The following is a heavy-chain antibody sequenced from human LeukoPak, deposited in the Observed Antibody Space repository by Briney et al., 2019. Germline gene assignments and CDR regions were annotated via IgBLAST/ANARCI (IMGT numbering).Heavy chain of an antibody. Sequence: PGGSLRLSCAASGFTFSSYGMHWVRQAPGKGLEWVAVISYDGSNKYYADSVKGRFTISRDNAQNSLYLQMTSLRVEDTAVYYCARDRDGSVIHDYWGQGTLVSVSS. CDR1: GFTFSSYG. CDR3: ARDRDGSVIHDY. V-gene: IGHV3-30*03. CDR2: ISYDGSNK. D-gene: IGHD3-10*01. J-gene: IGHJ4*02.